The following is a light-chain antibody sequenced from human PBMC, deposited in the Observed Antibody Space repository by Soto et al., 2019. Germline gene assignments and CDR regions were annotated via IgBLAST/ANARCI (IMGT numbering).Light chain of an antibody. CDR3: QQSYSTPWT. CDR2: AAS. J-gene: IGKJ1*01. CDR1: QSISTY. Sequence: DIQMTQSPSSLSASVGDRVTITCRASQSISTYLNWYQQRPGKAPNLLIYAASSLQSEVPSTFSGSGSGTDFTLTISSLQPEDFATYYCQQSYSTPWTFGQGTKVEIK. V-gene: IGKV1-39*01.